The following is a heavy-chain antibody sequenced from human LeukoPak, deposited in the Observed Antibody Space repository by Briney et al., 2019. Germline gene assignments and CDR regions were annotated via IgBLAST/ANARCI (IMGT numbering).Heavy chain of an antibody. V-gene: IGHV1-8*02. CDR1: GYTFINYD. D-gene: IGHD6-19*01. Sequence: GASVKVSCKASGYTFINYDINWVRQASGQGLEWMGWMNPNSGNTGYAQRFQGRVTMTRDTSISTAYMELSSLRSEDTAVYYCVRGPHSSAWSQDYYWGQGTLVTVSS. CDR3: VRGPHSSAWSQDYY. J-gene: IGHJ4*02. CDR2: MNPNSGNT.